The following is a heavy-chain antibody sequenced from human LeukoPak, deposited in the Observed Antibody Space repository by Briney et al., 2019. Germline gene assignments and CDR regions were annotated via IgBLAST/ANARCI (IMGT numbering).Heavy chain of an antibody. CDR3: ARGSSMRSSSWFYWFDP. D-gene: IGHD6-13*01. V-gene: IGHV4-39*07. J-gene: IGHJ5*02. CDR1: GGSISSSSYY. Sequence: PSETLSLTCTVSGGSISSSSYYWGWIRQPPGKGLEWIGSIYYSGSTYYNPSLKSRVTISVDTSKNQFSLKLSSVTAADTAVYYCARGSSMRSSSWFYWFDPWGQGTLVTVSS. CDR2: IYYSGST.